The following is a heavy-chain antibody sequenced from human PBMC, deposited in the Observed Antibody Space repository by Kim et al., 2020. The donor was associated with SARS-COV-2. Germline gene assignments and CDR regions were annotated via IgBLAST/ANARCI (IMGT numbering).Heavy chain of an antibody. CDR3: ARDGDTSSPDYGDYVYLYYYGMDV. CDR1: GFTFSSYS. Sequence: GGSLRLSCAASGFTFSSYSMNWVRQAPGKGLEWVSYISSSSSTIYYADSVKGRFTISRDNAKNSLYLQMNSLRDEDTAVYYCARDGDTSSPDYGDYVYLYYYGMDVWGQGTTVTVSS. J-gene: IGHJ6*02. CDR2: ISSSSSTI. V-gene: IGHV3-48*02. D-gene: IGHD4-17*01.